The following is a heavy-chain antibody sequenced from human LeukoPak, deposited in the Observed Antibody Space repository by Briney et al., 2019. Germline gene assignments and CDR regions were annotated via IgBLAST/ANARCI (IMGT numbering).Heavy chain of an antibody. J-gene: IGHJ4*02. Sequence: PGRSLRLSCAASGFTFSSCWMTWVRQAPGKGLEWVANIKEDGSEKNYVDSVKGRFTISRDNAKNSLYLQMNSLRAEDTAVYYCATPLDYYDSSGYHQGGDWGQGTLVTVSS. CDR2: IKEDGSEK. D-gene: IGHD3-22*01. CDR3: ATPLDYYDSSGYHQGGD. CDR1: GFTFSSCW. V-gene: IGHV3-7*03.